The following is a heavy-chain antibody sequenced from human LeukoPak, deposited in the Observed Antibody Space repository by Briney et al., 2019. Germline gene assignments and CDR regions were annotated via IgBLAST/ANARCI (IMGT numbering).Heavy chain of an antibody. D-gene: IGHD4-17*01. Sequence: GGSLRLSCAASGFTFSSYWMSWVRQAPGKGLEWLANIKQDGSEKYYVDSVKGRFTISRDNAKNSLYLQMNSLRAEDTAVYYCAREGAPYGGDAFDIWGQGTMVTVSS. J-gene: IGHJ3*02. CDR1: GFTFSSYW. CDR2: IKQDGSEK. V-gene: IGHV3-7*01. CDR3: AREGAPYGGDAFDI.